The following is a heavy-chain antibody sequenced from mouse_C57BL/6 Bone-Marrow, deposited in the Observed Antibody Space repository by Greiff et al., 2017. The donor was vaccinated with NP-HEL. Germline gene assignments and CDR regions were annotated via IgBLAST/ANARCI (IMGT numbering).Heavy chain of an antibody. D-gene: IGHD1-1*01. Sequence: QVQLKQSGPGLVAPSQSLSITCTVSGFSLTSYAISWVRQPPGKGLEWLGVIWTGGGTNYNSALKSRLSISKDNSKSQVFLKMNSLQTDDTARYYCARRALSSLYWYFDVWGTGTTVTVSS. CDR2: IWTGGGT. V-gene: IGHV2-9-1*01. CDR1: GFSLTSYA. CDR3: ARRALSSLYWYFDV. J-gene: IGHJ1*03.